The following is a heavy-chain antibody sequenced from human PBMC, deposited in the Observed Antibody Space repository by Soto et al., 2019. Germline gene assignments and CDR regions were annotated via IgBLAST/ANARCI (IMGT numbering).Heavy chain of an antibody. CDR2: INSDGSVS. D-gene: IGHD2-15*01. V-gene: IGHV3-74*02. CDR1: GFTFSNYW. J-gene: IGHJ6*03. Sequence: EVQLVESGGGLVQPGGSLRLSCAASGFTFSNYWMYWVRQAPGKGLERVSRINSDGSVSSYADSVKGRLTISRDNVKNTLYLQMDSLRAEDTAVYYCARGDCVGGTCYSLAGSFSYYMDVWGKGTTVTVFS. CDR3: ARGDCVGGTCYSLAGSFSYYMDV.